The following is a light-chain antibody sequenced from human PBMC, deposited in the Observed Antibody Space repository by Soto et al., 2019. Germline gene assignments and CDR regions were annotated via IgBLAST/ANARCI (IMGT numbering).Light chain of an antibody. CDR2: AAS. CDR3: QKYNSAPLT. CDR1: QGIGVY. V-gene: IGKV1-27*01. J-gene: IGKJ4*01. Sequence: DIQMTQSPSSLSASLGDRVTITCRVSQGIGVYLAWFQQKPGNVPRLLIYAASTLQSGVPSRFSGSGSGTDFTLTISSLQPEDVATYYCQKYNSAPLTFGGGTKVDIK.